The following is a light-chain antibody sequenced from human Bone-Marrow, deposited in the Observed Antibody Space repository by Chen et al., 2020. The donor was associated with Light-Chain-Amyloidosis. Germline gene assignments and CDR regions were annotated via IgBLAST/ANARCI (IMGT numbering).Light chain of an antibody. V-gene: IGKV3-15*01. J-gene: IGKJ3*01. CDR3: QHYNNWHFT. CDR2: DAS. CDR1: QSVYTN. Sequence: TQSPGTLSLSPGETATLSCRTSQSVYTNLAWYQHKPGQAPRLLIYDASTRAAGIPGRFSGSRSGVDFTLTISNIQSEDSAVYYCQHYNNWHFTFGPGTTVNIK.